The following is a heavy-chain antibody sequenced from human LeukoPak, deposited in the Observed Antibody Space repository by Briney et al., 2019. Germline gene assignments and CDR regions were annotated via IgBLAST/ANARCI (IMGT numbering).Heavy chain of an antibody. D-gene: IGHD3-10*01. Sequence: SETLSLTCSVSGASITSSYWSWIRQTPGKGLEWIGNIYSGSTNYNPSFESRVTVSLDTSKNQFSLRLTSVTAAGTALYYCARDGYGSGSYGWFDPWGQGTLVIVSS. J-gene: IGHJ5*02. V-gene: IGHV4-59*01. CDR3: ARDGYGSGSYGWFDP. CDR2: IYSGST. CDR1: GASITSSY.